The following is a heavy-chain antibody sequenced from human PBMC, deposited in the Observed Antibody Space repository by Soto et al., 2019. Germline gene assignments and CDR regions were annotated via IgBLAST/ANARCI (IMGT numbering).Heavy chain of an antibody. CDR3: ARENDPYGFDL. J-gene: IGHJ3*01. CDR2: IGSGDT. V-gene: IGHV1-18*01. Sequence: QVQLVQSGATQEKPGASVKVSCEAFGYSFDSYAYSWVRQAPGQGLEWMGRIGSGDTKYAQKLQGRVTMTTDTSTNTDYMELRSLRSDDTALYYCARENDPYGFDLWGQGTMVTVSS. CDR1: GYSFDSYA.